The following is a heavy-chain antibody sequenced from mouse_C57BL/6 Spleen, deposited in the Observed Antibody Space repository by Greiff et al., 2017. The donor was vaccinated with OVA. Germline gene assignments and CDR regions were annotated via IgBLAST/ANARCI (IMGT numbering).Heavy chain of an antibody. CDR2: INPNYGTT. J-gene: IGHJ2*01. Sequence: EVQLQESGPELVKPGASVKISCKASGYSFTDYNMNWVKQSNGKSLEWIGVINPNYGTTSYNQKFKGKATLTVDQSSSTAYMQLNSLTSEDSAVYYCARANYGSSHYYFDYWGQGTTLTVSS. CDR1: GYSFTDYN. V-gene: IGHV1-39*01. D-gene: IGHD1-1*01. CDR3: ARANYGSSHYYFDY.